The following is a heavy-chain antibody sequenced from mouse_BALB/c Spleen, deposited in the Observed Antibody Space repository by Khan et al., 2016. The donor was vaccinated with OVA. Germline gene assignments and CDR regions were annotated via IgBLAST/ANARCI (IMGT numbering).Heavy chain of an antibody. V-gene: IGHV3-2*02. CDR2: ISSTGST. CDR3: ARSLYYSDSYAMDY. CDR1: GYSITSDYA. J-gene: IGHJ4*01. D-gene: IGHD2-13*01. Sequence: EVQLQELGPGLVKPSQSLSLTCTVTGYSITSDYAWNWIRQFPGNKLEWMGYISSTGSTSYNPSLKSRISITRDTSKNQFFLHLNSVTTEDTATXYCARSLYYSDSYAMDYWGQGTSVTVSS.